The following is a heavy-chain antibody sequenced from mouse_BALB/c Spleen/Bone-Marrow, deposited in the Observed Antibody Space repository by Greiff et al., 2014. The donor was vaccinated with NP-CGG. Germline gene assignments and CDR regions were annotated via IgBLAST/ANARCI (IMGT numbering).Heavy chain of an antibody. CDR3: ARRDYGPFYALDY. D-gene: IGHD1-2*01. J-gene: IGHJ4*01. V-gene: IGHV1-4*01. CDR1: GYTFTSFT. Sequence: VQVVESGAELARPGASVKMSCKASGYTFTSFTIHWVKQRPGQGLEWIGYINPSSGYTNYNQNFKDKATLTADKSASTAYMQLTSLTSEDSAVYYCARRDYGPFYALDYWGQGTSVTVSS. CDR2: INPSSGYT.